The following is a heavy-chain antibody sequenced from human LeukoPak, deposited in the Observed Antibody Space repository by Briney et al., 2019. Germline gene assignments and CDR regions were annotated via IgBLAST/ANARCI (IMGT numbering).Heavy chain of an antibody. D-gene: IGHD2-2*01. Sequence: SETLSLTCTVSGGSISSGGYYWSWIRQPPGKGLEWIGYIYHSGSTYYNPSLKSRVTISVDRSKNQFSLKLSSVTAADTAVYXXARYXSSTSXTDXFDIWGQGTMVTVSS. V-gene: IGHV4-30-2*02. CDR1: GGSISSGGYY. CDR2: IYHSGST. J-gene: IGHJ3*02. CDR3: ARYXSSTSXTDXFDI.